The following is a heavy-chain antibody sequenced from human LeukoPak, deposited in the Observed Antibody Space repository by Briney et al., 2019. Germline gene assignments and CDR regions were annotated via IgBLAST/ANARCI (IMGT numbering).Heavy chain of an antibody. CDR2: IYYTGST. CDR1: GGSISGSGYY. J-gene: IGHJ4*02. V-gene: IGHV4-39*07. D-gene: IGHD2-2*01. Sequence: PSETLSLTCTVSGGSISGSGYYWVWIRQPPGKGLEWIATIYYTGSTYYNPSLKSRVTISVDTSKNQFSLKLSSVTAADTAVYYCARDFYQLPIFDYWGQGTLVTVSS. CDR3: ARDFYQLPIFDY.